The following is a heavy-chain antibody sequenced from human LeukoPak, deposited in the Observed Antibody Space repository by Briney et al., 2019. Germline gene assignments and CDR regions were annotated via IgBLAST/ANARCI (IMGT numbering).Heavy chain of an antibody. CDR2: IWFDGSNK. D-gene: IGHD3-3*01. V-gene: IGHV3-33*01. CDR1: GFTFSRDA. CDR3: GRDPLGSGFASEI. Sequence: GGSLRLSCGASGFTFSRDAMHWVRQAPGKGLEWVAVIWFDGSNKYYADSVKGRFTVSRDNSRDTLYLQMNSLGAEDTAVYYCGRDPLGSGFASEIWGQGTMVTVSS. J-gene: IGHJ3*02.